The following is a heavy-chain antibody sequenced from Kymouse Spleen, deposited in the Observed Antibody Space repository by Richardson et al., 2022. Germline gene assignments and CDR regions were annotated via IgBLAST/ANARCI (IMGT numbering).Heavy chain of an antibody. J-gene: IGHJ6*02. CDR3: ARGPLGYYGMDV. CDR2: IGTAGDT. D-gene: IGHD3-16*02. CDR1: GFTFSSYD. V-gene: IGHV3-13*01. Sequence: EVQLVESGGGLVQPGGSLRLSCAASGFTFSSYDMHWVRQATGKGLEWVSAIGTAGDTYYPGSVKGRFTISRENAKNSLYLQMNSLRAGDTAVYYCARGPLGYYGMDVWGQGTTVTVSS.